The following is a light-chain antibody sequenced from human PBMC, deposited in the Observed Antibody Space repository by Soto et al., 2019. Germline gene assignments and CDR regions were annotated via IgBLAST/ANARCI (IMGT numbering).Light chain of an antibody. CDR1: QPISTW. V-gene: IGKV1D-12*01. Sequence: DIAMTQSPSSVSASVGDRVTITCRASQPISTWLAWSQQKPGEPPKLLIYKASSLQSGVPSRFSGSGSGTDFTLTINSLQPEDFATYYCQQSNSFPITFGQGTRLEIK. CDR3: QQSNSFPIT. CDR2: KAS. J-gene: IGKJ5*01.